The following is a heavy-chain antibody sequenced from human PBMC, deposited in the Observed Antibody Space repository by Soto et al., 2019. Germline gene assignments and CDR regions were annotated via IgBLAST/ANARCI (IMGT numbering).Heavy chain of an antibody. J-gene: IGHJ4*02. D-gene: IGHD6-19*01. V-gene: IGHV2-5*02. CDR2: IYWDDDK. CDR3: AHASKLIAGAPLSFDY. CDR1: GFSLSTSGVG. Sequence: QITLKESGPTLVKPTQTLTLTCTFSGFSLSTSGVGVGWIRQPPGKALEWLALIYWDDDKRYSPSLKSRLTITKDTSKNQGVHKMTNMDPVDTATYYCAHASKLIAGAPLSFDYWGQGTLVTVSS.